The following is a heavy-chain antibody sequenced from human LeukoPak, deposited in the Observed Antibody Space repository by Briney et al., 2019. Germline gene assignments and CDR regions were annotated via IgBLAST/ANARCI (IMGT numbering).Heavy chain of an antibody. CDR1: GFTFSSYG. Sequence: GRSLRLSCAASGFTFSSYGMHWVRQAPGKGLEWVAVISYDGSNKYYADSVKGRFTISRDNSKNTLYLQMNSLRAEDTAVYYCAKALRYCSSTSCPGAYYYYYGMDVWGKGTTVTVSS. CDR2: ISYDGSNK. V-gene: IGHV3-30*18. J-gene: IGHJ6*04. D-gene: IGHD2-2*01. CDR3: AKALRYCSSTSCPGAYYYYYGMDV.